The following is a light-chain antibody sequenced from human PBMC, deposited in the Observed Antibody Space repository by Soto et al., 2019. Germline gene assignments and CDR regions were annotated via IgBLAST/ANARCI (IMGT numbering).Light chain of an antibody. CDR2: GAS. CDR3: QQYGSSPRT. J-gene: IGKJ1*01. Sequence: EIVLTQSPGTLSLSPGERATLSCRASQSVSSSYLAWYQQKPGQAPRLRIYGASSRATGIPGRFSGSGSGTDFTLTISRLETEDFAVYYCQQYGSSPRTFGQGTKVEI. V-gene: IGKV3-20*01. CDR1: QSVSSSY.